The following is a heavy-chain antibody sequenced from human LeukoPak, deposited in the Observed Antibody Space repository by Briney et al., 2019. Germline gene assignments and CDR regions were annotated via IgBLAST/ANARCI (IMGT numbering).Heavy chain of an antibody. CDR3: ARARNMDV. CDR1: GFTFSSYS. Sequence: PGGALRLSCAASGFTFSSYSMNGVRQAPGKGLEGFSYISSNRNTIYYADSVKGRLTISRDTAKHSLYLQMNSLRAEDTAVYYCARARNMDVWGKGTTVTVSS. CDR2: ISSNRNTI. V-gene: IGHV3-48*04. J-gene: IGHJ6*03.